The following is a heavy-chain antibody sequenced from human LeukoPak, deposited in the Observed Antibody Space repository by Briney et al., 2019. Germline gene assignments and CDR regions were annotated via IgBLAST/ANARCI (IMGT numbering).Heavy chain of an antibody. CDR2: ISSSSNTI. Sequence: GGSLRLSCAASGFSLSSYSMDWFRQTPGKGLEWISYISSSSNTIYYADSVEGRFTISRDNAKNALYLQMNSLRAEDTAVYYCAREFGSWGQGTLVTVSS. J-gene: IGHJ4*02. CDR3: AREFGS. V-gene: IGHV3-48*01. CDR1: GFSLSSYS.